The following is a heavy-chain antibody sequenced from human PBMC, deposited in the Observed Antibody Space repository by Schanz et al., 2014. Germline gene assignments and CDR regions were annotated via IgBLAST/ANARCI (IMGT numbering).Heavy chain of an antibody. V-gene: IGHV3-11*05. Sequence: QVQLVDSGGGLVKPGGSLRLSCAASGFTFSDYYMSWIRQAPGKGLEWISFINTGSNYINYADSVKGRFTISRDNTKNTLFLRLNSLRADDTAVYYCARNRGSGGQNWYFDLWGRGTLVTVSS. CDR3: ARNRGSGGQNWYFDL. CDR2: INTGSNYI. CDR1: GFTFSDYY. D-gene: IGHD1-26*01. J-gene: IGHJ2*01.